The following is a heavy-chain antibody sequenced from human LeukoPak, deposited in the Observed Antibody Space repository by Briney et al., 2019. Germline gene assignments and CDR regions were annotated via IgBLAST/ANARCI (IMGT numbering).Heavy chain of an antibody. D-gene: IGHD6-13*01. V-gene: IGHV4-61*02. Sequence: SETLSLTCTVSGGSISSGSYYWSWIRQPAGKGLEYIGRIYTSGSTNYNPSLESRVTISVDTSKNQFSLKLSSVTVADTAVYFCARDAPRSSWYLDYWGQGTLVTVSS. J-gene: IGHJ4*02. CDR2: IYTSGST. CDR1: GGSISSGSYY. CDR3: ARDAPRSSWYLDY.